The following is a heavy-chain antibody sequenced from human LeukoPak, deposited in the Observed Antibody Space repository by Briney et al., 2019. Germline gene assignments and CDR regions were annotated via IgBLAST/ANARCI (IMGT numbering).Heavy chain of an antibody. Sequence: PGGSLRLSCAASGFTFSSYAMGWVRQAPGKGLEWVSAMSGSAGSTYYADSVKGRFTISRDNSKNTLYLQMNSLRAEDTAVYYCARAADFWSGYPQPNWFDPWGQGTLVTVSS. CDR2: MSGSAGST. V-gene: IGHV3-23*01. J-gene: IGHJ5*02. CDR3: ARAADFWSGYPQPNWFDP. D-gene: IGHD3-3*01. CDR1: GFTFSSYA.